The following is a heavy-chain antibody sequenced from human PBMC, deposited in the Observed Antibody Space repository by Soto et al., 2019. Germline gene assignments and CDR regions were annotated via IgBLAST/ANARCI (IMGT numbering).Heavy chain of an antibody. V-gene: IGHV3-23*01. D-gene: IGHD2-21*01. CDR1: GFTFSSYA. Sequence: GGSLRLSCAASGFTFSSYAMSWVRQAPGKGLEWVSAISGSGGSTYYADSVKGRFTISRDNSKNTLYLQMNSLRAEDTAVYYCAKDYVRLLHNPPVYNWFDPWGQGTLVTVSS. CDR2: ISGSGGST. J-gene: IGHJ5*02. CDR3: AKDYVRLLHNPPVYNWFDP.